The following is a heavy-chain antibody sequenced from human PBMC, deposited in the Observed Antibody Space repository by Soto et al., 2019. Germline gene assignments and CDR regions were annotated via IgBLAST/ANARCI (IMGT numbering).Heavy chain of an antibody. D-gene: IGHD3-9*01. Sequence: GGSLRLSCAASGFTFSSYGMHWVRQAPGKGLEWVAVISYDGSNKYYADSVKGRFTISRDNSKNTLYLQMNSLRAEDTAVYYCAKDLDIWGQGALVTVSS. CDR3: AKDLDI. CDR2: ISYDGSNK. CDR1: GFTFSSYG. V-gene: IGHV3-30*18. J-gene: IGHJ4*02.